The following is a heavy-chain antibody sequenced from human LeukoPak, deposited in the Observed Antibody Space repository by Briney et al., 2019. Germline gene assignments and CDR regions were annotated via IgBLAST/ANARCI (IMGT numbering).Heavy chain of an antibody. Sequence: PSQTLSLTCAVSGGSISSGGYSWSWVRQPPGEGLEWVGYIYHSGSTYYNPSLQSRVTISLDRSKNQFSLKLSSMTAADTAVYYCASGNTRYDRDSFDIWGQGTMVTVSS. CDR3: ASGNTRYDRDSFDI. CDR2: IYHSGST. D-gene: IGHD5-12*01. V-gene: IGHV4-30-2*01. CDR1: GGSISSGGYS. J-gene: IGHJ3*02.